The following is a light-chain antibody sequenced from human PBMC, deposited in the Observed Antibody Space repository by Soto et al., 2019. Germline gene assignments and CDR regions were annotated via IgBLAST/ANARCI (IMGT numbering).Light chain of an antibody. Sequence: QSALTQPPSASGSPGQSVTISCTGTSNDVGGYNFVSWYQQHPGKAPKLMIFEVSKRPSGVPDRFSGSKSGSTASLTVSGLQAEDVADYYCSSYAGNNIYYVFGTGTKLTVL. CDR2: EVS. CDR3: SSYAGNNIYYV. J-gene: IGLJ1*01. V-gene: IGLV2-8*01. CDR1: SNDVGGYNF.